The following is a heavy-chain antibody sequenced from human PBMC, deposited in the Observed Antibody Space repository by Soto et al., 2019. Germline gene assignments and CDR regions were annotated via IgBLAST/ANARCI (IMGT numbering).Heavy chain of an antibody. CDR3: VKSAYPSGWD. CDR1: GLTFSNYV. Sequence: EVHLLESGGGLVQPGGSLRLSCAASGLTFSNYVMSWVRQAPGKGLEWVSAVTANGGATYYADSVKGRFTISRDNSKHTLYLQMNSLRTEDTALYFCVKSAYPSGWDWGQGTLVTVSS. D-gene: IGHD6-19*01. CDR2: VTANGGAT. V-gene: IGHV3-23*01. J-gene: IGHJ4*02.